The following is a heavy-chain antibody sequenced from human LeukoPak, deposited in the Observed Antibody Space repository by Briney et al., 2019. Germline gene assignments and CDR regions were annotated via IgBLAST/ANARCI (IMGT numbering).Heavy chain of an antibody. CDR2: FDPEDGET. CDR3: ATKRGGWYSPFAFDI. Sequence: ASVKVSCKVSGYTLTELSMHWVRQAPGKGLEWMGGFDPEDGETIYAQKFQGRVTMTEDTSTDTAYMELSSLRSEDTAVYYCATKRGGWYSPFAFDIWGQGTMVTVSS. D-gene: IGHD6-19*01. J-gene: IGHJ3*02. CDR1: GYTLTELS. V-gene: IGHV1-24*01.